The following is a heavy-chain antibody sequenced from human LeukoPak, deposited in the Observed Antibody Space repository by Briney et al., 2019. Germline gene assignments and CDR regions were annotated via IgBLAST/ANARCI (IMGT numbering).Heavy chain of an antibody. CDR2: INHSGST. J-gene: IGHJ5*02. V-gene: IGHV4-38-2*02. CDR1: GYSISSGYY. CDR3: ARGGRSELRYFDWPGRTRQALRWFDP. D-gene: IGHD3-9*01. Sequence: PSETLSLTCTVSGYSISSGYYWGWIRPPPGKGLGWTGEINHSGSTNYNPSLKSRVTISVDTAKNQFYLKLSRVTAEHTAVYYCARGGRSELRYFDWPGRTRQALRWFDPGGRGTLVTSSS.